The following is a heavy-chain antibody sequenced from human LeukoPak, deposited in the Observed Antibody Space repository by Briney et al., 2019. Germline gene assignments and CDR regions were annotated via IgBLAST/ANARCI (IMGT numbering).Heavy chain of an antibody. J-gene: IGHJ4*02. CDR1: GFTFDAHS. CDR3: AKRSGAPNNFDY. Sequence: GGSLRLSCAASGFTFDAHSMHRVRQAPGKGLEWVSLISGDGGSKHYAASVKGRFTISRGNSEASLFLQMRSLRSEDTAFYYCAKRSGAPNNFDYWGQGALVTVSS. CDR2: ISGDGGSK. V-gene: IGHV3-43*02. D-gene: IGHD1-1*01.